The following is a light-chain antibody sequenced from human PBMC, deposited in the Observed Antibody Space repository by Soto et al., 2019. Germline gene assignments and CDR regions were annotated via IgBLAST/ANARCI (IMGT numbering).Light chain of an antibody. CDR3: QQYSSSSIT. V-gene: IGKV1-5*01. Sequence: DIQMTQSPSTLSASVGDRLTISCRARESISRKVAWYQQRPGKAPKLLIYDVSSLESGVTSRFSGSGSGTEFTLTISSLQPDDFATYYCQQYSSSSITFGQGTRLEIK. CDR2: DVS. J-gene: IGKJ5*01. CDR1: ESISRK.